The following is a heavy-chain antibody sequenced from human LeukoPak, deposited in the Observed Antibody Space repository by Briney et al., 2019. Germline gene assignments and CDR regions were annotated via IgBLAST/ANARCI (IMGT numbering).Heavy chain of an antibody. CDR3: ARHYPMPAAGTFDY. CDR1: GGSLSSYY. CDR2: IYYSGST. J-gene: IGHJ4*02. D-gene: IGHD6-13*01. Sequence: SQTLCLTQTVSGGSLSSYYWSWIRQPPAKGLEWIGYIYYSGSTSYNPSLKSRVTITVDTSKNQFSLKLSAVTAADTARYYCARHYPMPAAGTFDYGGQGTLVTVSS. V-gene: IGHV4-59*08.